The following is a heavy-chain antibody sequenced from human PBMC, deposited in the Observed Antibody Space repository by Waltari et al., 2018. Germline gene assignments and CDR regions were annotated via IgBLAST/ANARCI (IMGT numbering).Heavy chain of an antibody. V-gene: IGHV4-34*01. D-gene: IGHD1-1*01. CDR2: INHSGST. CDR1: GGSFSGYY. J-gene: IGHJ4*02. CDR3: ARGRGTGRRGHFDY. Sequence: QVQLQQWGAGLLKPSETLSLTCAVYGGSFSGYYWSWIRQPPGKGLEWIGEINHSGSTNYNPSLKSRVTISVDTSKNQFSLKLSSVTAADTAVYYCARGRGTGRRGHFDYWGQGTLVTVSS.